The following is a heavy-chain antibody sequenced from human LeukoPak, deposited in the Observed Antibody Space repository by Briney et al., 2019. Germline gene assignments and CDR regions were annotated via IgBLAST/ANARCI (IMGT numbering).Heavy chain of an antibody. J-gene: IGHJ3*02. CDR3: GRTWGRADAYDM. V-gene: IGHV4-34*01. D-gene: IGHD3-16*01. CDR1: GGSFSGYH. CDR2: INHNEGT. Sequence: SETLSLTCAVYGGSFSGYHWTWIRQPSGKGLEWIGEINHNEGTNYNPSLKSRVTISVDTSKNQFSLKLSSVTAADTAVYYCGRTWGRADAYDMWGQGTMVTVSS.